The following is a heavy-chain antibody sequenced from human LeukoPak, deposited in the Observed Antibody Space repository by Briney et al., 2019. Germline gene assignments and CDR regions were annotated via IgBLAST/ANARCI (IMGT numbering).Heavy chain of an antibody. CDR1: GYTFTSYA. CDR3: ARRFPYYDSTRNWFDP. J-gene: IGHJ5*02. CDR2: INTNTGNP. V-gene: IGHV7-4-1*02. Sequence: ASVKVSCKASGYTFTSYAMNWVRQAPGQGLEGMGWINTNTGNPTYAQGFTGRFVFSLDTSVSTAYLQISSLKAEDTAVYYCARRFPYYDSTRNWFDPWGQGTLVTVSS. D-gene: IGHD3-22*01.